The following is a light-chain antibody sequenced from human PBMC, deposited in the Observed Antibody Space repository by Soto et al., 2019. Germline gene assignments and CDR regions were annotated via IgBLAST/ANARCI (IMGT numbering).Light chain of an antibody. CDR2: DVS. Sequence: QSALTQPASVSGSPGQSITISCTGTSSDVGGYNYVSWYQQHPGKAPKLMIYDVSNRPSGVSNRFSCSKSGKPAALTISGLQAEDEADYYCSSYTSSSTLLYVFGTGTKLTV. V-gene: IGLV2-14*01. J-gene: IGLJ1*01. CDR3: SSYTSSSTLLYV. CDR1: SSDVGGYNY.